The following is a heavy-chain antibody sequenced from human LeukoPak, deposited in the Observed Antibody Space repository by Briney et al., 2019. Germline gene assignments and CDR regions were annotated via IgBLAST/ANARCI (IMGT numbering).Heavy chain of an antibody. J-gene: IGHJ4*02. D-gene: IGHD2-21*01. V-gene: IGHV4-34*01. CDR1: GGSFSGYY. CDR3: ARRGPRRYYFDY. CDR2: INHSGST. Sequence: WETLSLTCAVYGGSFSGYYWSWIRQPPGKGLEWIGEINHSGSTNYKPSVKSRVTISVDTSKNQFSLKLSSVTAADTAVYYCARRGPRRYYFDYWGQGTLVTVSS.